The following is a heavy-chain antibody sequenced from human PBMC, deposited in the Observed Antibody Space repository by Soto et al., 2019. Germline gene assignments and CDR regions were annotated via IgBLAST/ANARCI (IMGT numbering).Heavy chain of an antibody. CDR1: GFSLRTIGVG. V-gene: IGHV2-5*01. J-gene: IGHJ5*02. Sequence: SGPTLVNPTQTLTLTCIFSGFSLRTIGVGVGWIRQPPGKALEWLGFIYWNDDKRYSPSLKSRLTITKDTSKNQVVLTMTNMDPVDTATYYCAKSGRSGWYGWLDPWGQGTRVTVSS. D-gene: IGHD6-19*01. CDR2: IYWNDDK. CDR3: AKSGRSGWYGWLDP.